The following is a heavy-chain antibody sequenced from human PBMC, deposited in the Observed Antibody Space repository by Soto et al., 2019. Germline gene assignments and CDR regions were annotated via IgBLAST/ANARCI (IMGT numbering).Heavy chain of an antibody. Sequence: FGLTLVNPTQPLTLTCTFSGFSLSTIGLGVGWIRQPPGKALECLALIFWDDDKRYSPSLKSRLTITKDTSKNQVVLTMTNMDPVDTATYYCAHKMATYGMDVWGQGTTVTVSS. CDR1: GFSLSTIGLG. CDR3: AHKMATYGMDV. CDR2: IFWDDDK. V-gene: IGHV2-5*02. J-gene: IGHJ6*02.